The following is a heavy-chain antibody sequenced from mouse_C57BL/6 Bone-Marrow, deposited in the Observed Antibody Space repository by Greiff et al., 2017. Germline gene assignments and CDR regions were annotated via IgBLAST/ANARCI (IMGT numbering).Heavy chain of an antibody. Sequence: EVQLQQSGAELVRPGASVKLSCTASGFNIKDDYMHWVKQRPEQGLEWIGWIDPENGDTEYASKFQGKATITADTSSNTAYLQLSSLTSEDTAVYYCTVYYDEYFDYWGQGTTLTVSS. D-gene: IGHD2-4*01. CDR1: GFNIKDDY. V-gene: IGHV14-4*01. CDR2: IDPENGDT. CDR3: TVYYDEYFDY. J-gene: IGHJ2*01.